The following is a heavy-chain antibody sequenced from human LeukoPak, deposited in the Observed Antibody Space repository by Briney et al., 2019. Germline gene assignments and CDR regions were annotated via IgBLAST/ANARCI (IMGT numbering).Heavy chain of an antibody. V-gene: IGHV3-74*01. Sequence: GGSLRLSCAASGFTFSRYWMHWVRQAPGKGLVWVSRINSDGSSTIYADSVKGRFTISRDNAKNTLYLQMNSLRAEDTAVYYCVRDSGWYMFDYWGQGTLVTVSS. CDR1: GFTFSRYW. CDR3: VRDSGWYMFDY. CDR2: INSDGSST. J-gene: IGHJ4*02. D-gene: IGHD6-19*01.